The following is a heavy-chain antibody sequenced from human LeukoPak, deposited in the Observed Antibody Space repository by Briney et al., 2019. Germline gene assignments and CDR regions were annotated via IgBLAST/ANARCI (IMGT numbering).Heavy chain of an antibody. CDR1: GFTFSSYA. CDR2: ISYDRSNK. J-gene: IGHJ4*02. CDR3: ARDSGIVGATSELDY. Sequence: GGSLRLSCAASGFTFSSYAMHWVRQAPGKGLEWVAVISYDRSNKYYADSVKGRFTISRDNSKNTLYLQMNSRRAQDTAVYYCARDSGIVGATSELDYWGQGTLVTVSS. V-gene: IGHV3-30-3*01. D-gene: IGHD1-26*01.